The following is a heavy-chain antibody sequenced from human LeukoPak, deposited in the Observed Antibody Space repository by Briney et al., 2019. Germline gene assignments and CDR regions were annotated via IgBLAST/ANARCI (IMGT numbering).Heavy chain of an antibody. D-gene: IGHD3-16*01. Sequence: GGSLRLSCSASGFTFSSYAMHWVRQAPGKGLDYASAISSNGGSTYYADSVKGRFTISRDNAKNTLYLQMSSLRAEDTAVYYCVKEALRGSYFDYWGQGTLVTVSS. CDR3: VKEALRGSYFDY. J-gene: IGHJ4*02. CDR2: ISSNGGST. V-gene: IGHV3-64D*06. CDR1: GFTFSSYA.